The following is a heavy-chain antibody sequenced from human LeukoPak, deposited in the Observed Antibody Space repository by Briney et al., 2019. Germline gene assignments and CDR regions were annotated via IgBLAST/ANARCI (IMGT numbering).Heavy chain of an antibody. J-gene: IGHJ3*02. D-gene: IGHD4-17*01. Sequence: PGRSLRLSCAASGFTFSSYAMHWVRQAPGKGLEWVSVIYSGGSTSYADSVKGRFTISRDSSKNTLFLQMNSLRAEDTAVYYCARLYGPDAFDIWGQGTMVTVSS. CDR1: GFTFSSYA. CDR2: IYSGGST. V-gene: IGHV3-66*01. CDR3: ARLYGPDAFDI.